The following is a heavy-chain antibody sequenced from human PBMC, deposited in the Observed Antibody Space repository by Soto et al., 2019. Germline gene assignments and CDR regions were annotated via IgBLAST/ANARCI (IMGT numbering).Heavy chain of an antibody. CDR3: AREFGGSRVFDH. Sequence: ASVKVSCKTSGYIFTDYFIHWVRQAPGQGLEWMGIINPNADTTNYAQKFQGRVTVTRDTSTSTVYMEFRSLRSEETAVYFCAREFGGSRVFDHWG. D-gene: IGHD1-26*01. CDR2: INPNADTT. J-gene: IGHJ4*01. V-gene: IGHV1-46*01. CDR1: GYIFTDYF.